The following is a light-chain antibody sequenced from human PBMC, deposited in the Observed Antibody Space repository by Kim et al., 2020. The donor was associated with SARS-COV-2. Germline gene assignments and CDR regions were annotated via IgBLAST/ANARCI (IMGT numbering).Light chain of an antibody. J-gene: IGLJ3*02. CDR1: SSDVGGYNY. CDR3: SSYTSSSTFRV. Sequence: QSALTQPASVSGSPGQSITISCTGTSSDVGGYNYVSWYQQHPGKAPKLMIYDVSKRPSGVSNRFSGSKSGNTASLTISGLQAEDGADYYCSSYTSSSTFRVIVGGTQLTVL. CDR2: DVS. V-gene: IGLV2-14*01.